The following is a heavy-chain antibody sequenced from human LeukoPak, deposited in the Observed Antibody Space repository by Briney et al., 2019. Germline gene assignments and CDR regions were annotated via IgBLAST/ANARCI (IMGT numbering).Heavy chain of an antibody. CDR1: GGSISNGGYY. CDR2: IYHSGST. Sequence: SETLSLTCTVSGGSISNGGYYWSWIRQPPGKGLEWIGYIYHSGSTYYNPSLKSRVTISVDRSKNQFSLKLSSVTAADTAVYYCACSSTRLDFVGYWGQGTLVTVSS. J-gene: IGHJ4*02. D-gene: IGHD2-2*01. V-gene: IGHV4-30-2*01. CDR3: ACSSTRLDFVGY.